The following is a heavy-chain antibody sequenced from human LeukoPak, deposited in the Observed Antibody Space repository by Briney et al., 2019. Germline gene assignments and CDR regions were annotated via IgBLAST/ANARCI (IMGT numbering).Heavy chain of an antibody. J-gene: IGHJ3*02. Sequence: GGSLRLSCAASGFTFSNAWMSWVRQAPGKGLEWVGRIKSKTDGGTTDYAAPVKGRFTISRDDSKNTLYLQMNSLQTEDTAVYYCTTASSVVRGVPGAFDIWGQGTMVTVSS. D-gene: IGHD3-10*01. CDR2: IKSKTDGGTT. V-gene: IGHV3-15*01. CDR1: GFTFSNAW. CDR3: TTASSVVRGVPGAFDI.